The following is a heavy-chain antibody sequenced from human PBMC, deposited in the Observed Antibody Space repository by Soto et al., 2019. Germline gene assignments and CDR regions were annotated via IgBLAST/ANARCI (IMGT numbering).Heavy chain of an antibody. V-gene: IGHV4-34*01. CDR3: ASARWNY. D-gene: IGHD6-6*01. CDR1: GGSFSDTW. Sequence: SETLSLTCAVLGGSFSDTWWSWVRQPPGKGLEWIGEINHGGKTNYNPSPKSRLTISVDTSKNQFSLRLTSVTAADTAVYYCASARWNYWGQGTPVTVSS. CDR2: INHGGKT. J-gene: IGHJ4*02.